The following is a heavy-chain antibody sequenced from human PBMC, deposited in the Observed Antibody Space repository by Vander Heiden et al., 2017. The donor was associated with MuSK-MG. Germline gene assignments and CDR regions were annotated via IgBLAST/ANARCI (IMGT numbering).Heavy chain of an antibody. CDR1: GFTLCSYG. CDR2: IWYDGSNK. CDR3: ARERDRAGSGTGEGFDY. Sequence: QVQLGASGGGVGQPGRSLRLSSAASGFTLCSYGRHGVRQATGKGMEWVSVIWYDGSNKYYADSVKGLVTISRDNSKNTLYLQMNSLRAEDTAVYYCARERDRAGSGTGEGFDYWGQGTLVTVSS. D-gene: IGHD6-13*01. J-gene: IGHJ4*02. V-gene: IGHV3-33*01.